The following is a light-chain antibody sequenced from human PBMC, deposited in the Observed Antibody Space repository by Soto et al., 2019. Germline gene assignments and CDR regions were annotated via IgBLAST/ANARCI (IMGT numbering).Light chain of an antibody. J-gene: IGLJ1*01. V-gene: IGLV2-8*01. CDR1: SSDIGSYID. Sequence: SALTQPPSASGPPGQSVNLSCTGTSSDIGSYIDVSWYQPHPRKAPKLIASEVSRRRSGVPERFAGSKSGNTASLTVSDLQACDEAHYYCSTDAGSNNIVFGTETKVIGL. CDR3: STDAGSNNIV. CDR2: EVS.